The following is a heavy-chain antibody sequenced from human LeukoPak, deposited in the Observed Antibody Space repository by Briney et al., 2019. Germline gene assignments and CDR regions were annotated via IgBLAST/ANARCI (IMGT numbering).Heavy chain of an antibody. D-gene: IGHD5/OR15-5a*01. CDR1: GFTFSNHW. CDR3: ARDASSVN. J-gene: IGHJ4*02. V-gene: IGHV3-7*01. Sequence: GGSLRLSCEASGFTFSNHWMTWVRQAPGKGLEWVANIKEDGSEKYYVDSMKGRFTISRDNAKNSLYLQMNSLRVEDTAVYYCARDASSVNWGQGTLVTVSS. CDR2: IKEDGSEK.